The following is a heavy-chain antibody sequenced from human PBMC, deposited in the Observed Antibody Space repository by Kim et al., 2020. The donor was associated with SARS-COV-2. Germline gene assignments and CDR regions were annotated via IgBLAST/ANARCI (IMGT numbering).Heavy chain of an antibody. CDR2: T. V-gene: IGHV3-23*01. D-gene: IGHD4-17*01. Sequence: TKHTDPVKGRFTISRHNTKDTVYLQMDGLRAEDTAVYYFARDYGINPLAYWGQGTLVTVSS. CDR3: ARDYGINPLAY. J-gene: IGHJ4*02.